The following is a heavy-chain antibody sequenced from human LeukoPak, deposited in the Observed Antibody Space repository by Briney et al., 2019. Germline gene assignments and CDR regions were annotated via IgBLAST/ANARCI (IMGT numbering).Heavy chain of an antibody. Sequence: SETLSLTCTASGGSISSSSYYWGWIRQPPGKGLEWIGSIYYSGSTYYNPSLKSRVTISVDTSKNHFSLKLSSVTAADTAVYYCARSDSSGWPNYYFDYWGQGTLVTVSS. D-gene: IGHD6-19*01. CDR1: GGSISSSSYY. J-gene: IGHJ4*02. V-gene: IGHV4-39*02. CDR3: ARSDSSGWPNYYFDY. CDR2: IYYSGST.